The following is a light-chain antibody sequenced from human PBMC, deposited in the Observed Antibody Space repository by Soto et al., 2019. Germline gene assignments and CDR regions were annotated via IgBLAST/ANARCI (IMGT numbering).Light chain of an antibody. J-gene: IGKJ4*01. CDR3: QQYCSWPLT. CDR1: QSVTNN. CDR2: AVS. Sequence: EIVMTQSPATLSVSPGERATLSCRASQSVTNNWLAWYQQKPGQAPRLLIYAVSTRASGIPARLSGSGSRAEFALTISSLQSEDFAVYYCQQYCSWPLTFRGGTKVEIK. V-gene: IGKV3-15*01.